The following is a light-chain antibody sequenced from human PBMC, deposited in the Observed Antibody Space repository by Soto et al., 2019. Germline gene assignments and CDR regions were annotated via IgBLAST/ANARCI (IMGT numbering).Light chain of an antibody. CDR2: DVS. V-gene: IGLV2-14*01. CDR3: SSYTSRSTVV. J-gene: IGLJ1*01. Sequence: QSVLTQPASVSASPGQSITISCTGTSSDVGGYNYVSWYQQHPGKAPKLIIYDVSNRPSGVSNRFSGSKSGNTASLTIFGLQAEDEADYSGSSYTSRSTVVFGTGTKVTVL. CDR1: SSDVGGYNY.